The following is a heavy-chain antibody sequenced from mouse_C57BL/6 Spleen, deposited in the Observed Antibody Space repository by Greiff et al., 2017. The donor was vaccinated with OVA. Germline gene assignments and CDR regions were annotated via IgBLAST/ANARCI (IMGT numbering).Heavy chain of an antibody. CDR3: ARTYYDYDRDYYAMDY. D-gene: IGHD2-4*01. CDR1: GYTFTSYW. J-gene: IGHJ4*01. Sequence: QVQLKQPGAELVKPGASVKLSCKASGYTFTSYWMHWVKQRPGQGLEWIGMIHPNSGSTNYNQKFKSKATLTVDKSSSTAYMQLSSLTSEDSAVYYCARTYYDYDRDYYAMDYWGQGTSVTVSS. CDR2: IHPNSGST. V-gene: IGHV1-64*01.